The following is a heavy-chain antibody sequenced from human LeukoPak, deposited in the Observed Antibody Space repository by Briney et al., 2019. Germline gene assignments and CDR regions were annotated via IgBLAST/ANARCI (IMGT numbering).Heavy chain of an antibody. D-gene: IGHD1-7*01. CDR1: GGSISIRSYY. CDR2: IYYSGST. J-gene: IGHJ6*03. CDR3: ARAELDYYYYYYMDV. V-gene: IGHV4-39*07. Sequence: SETLSLTCTVSGGSISIRSYYWGWIRQPPGKGLEWIGSIYYSGSTYYNPSLKSRVTISVDTSKNQFSLKLSSVTAADTAVYYCARAELDYYYYYYMDVWGKGTTVTVSS.